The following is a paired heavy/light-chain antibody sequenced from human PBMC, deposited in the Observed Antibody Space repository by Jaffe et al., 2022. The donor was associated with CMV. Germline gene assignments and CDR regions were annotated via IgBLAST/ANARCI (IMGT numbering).Heavy chain of an antibody. Sequence: QVQLVESGGGVVQPGRSLRLSCTASGFTFSNYGLHWVRQVPGKGLEWVAIIWYDGSNKYYAASVKGRFTISRDNSKNTLYLQMDNLGADDTAVYYCARGLWGYPFDYWGQGTLVSVSS. CDR1: GFTFSNYG. CDR3: ARGLWGYPFDY. J-gene: IGHJ4*02. V-gene: IGHV3-33*01. CDR2: IWYDGSNK. D-gene: IGHD2-21*01.
Light chain of an antibody. J-gene: IGKJ2*01. CDR1: QSLVHSDGNTY. CDR2: KIS. Sequence: DTVMTQTPLSSPVTLGQPASISCRSSQSLVHSDGNTYLSWLQQRPGQPPRVLIYKISNRFSGVPDRFSGSGAGTDFTLKISRVEAEDVGVYYCMQATQFPHTFGQGTKLEIQ. V-gene: IGKV2-24*01. CDR3: MQATQFPHT.